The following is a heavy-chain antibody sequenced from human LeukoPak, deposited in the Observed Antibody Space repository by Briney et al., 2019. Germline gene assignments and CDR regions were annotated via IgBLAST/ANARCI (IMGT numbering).Heavy chain of an antibody. CDR2: IASDGSST. D-gene: IGHD4-23*01. V-gene: IGHV3-74*01. J-gene: IGHJ4*02. Sequence: GGSLRLSCAVSGFTFSSYWMNWVRQAPGRGLVWVSRIASDGSSTTYADSVKGRFSISRDNAKNTLYLQMNSLRVEDTAVYYCARGRPHGNDYWGQGTLVTVSS. CDR1: GFTFSSYW. CDR3: ARGRPHGNDY.